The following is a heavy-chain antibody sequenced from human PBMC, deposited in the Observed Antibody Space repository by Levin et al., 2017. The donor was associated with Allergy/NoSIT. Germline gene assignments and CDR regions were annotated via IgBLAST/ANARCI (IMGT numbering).Heavy chain of an antibody. J-gene: IGHJ4*02. CDR2: ISETGDSI. CDR1: GFTFSDYY. D-gene: IGHD6-19*01. Sequence: KSGGSLRLSCAASGFTFSDYYMSWIRQAPGKGLEWVSYISETGDSIYYSDSVKGRFTVSRDNAKKSLFLQMSSLRVDDTAVYYCVREGSGWSRGYWGQGTLVAVSS. CDR3: VREGSGWSRGY. V-gene: IGHV3-11*01.